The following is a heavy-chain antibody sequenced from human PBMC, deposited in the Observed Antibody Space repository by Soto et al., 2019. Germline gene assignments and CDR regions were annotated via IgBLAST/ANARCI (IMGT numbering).Heavy chain of an antibody. CDR3: AREVVETSSLWLDP. Sequence: ASVKVSCKASGYLFSANYIHWVRQAPGQGLEWIGWINTNSNTTDYAQEFEGRVSLTWDTSISTAYMHLNSLKMDDTAVYYCAREVVETSSLWLDPWGQGTLVTVSS. D-gene: IGHD6-6*01. CDR2: INTNSNTT. V-gene: IGHV1-2*02. J-gene: IGHJ5*02. CDR1: GYLFSANY.